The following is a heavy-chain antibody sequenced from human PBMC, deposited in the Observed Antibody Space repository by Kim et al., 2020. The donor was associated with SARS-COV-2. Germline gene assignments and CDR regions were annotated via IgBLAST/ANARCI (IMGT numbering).Heavy chain of an antibody. J-gene: IGHJ3*02. D-gene: IGHD4-17*01. V-gene: IGHV4-30-2*05. CDR3: ARDTTVTTNDAFDI. Sequence: NPSLKSRVTISVDTSKNRFSRKLSSVTAADTAVYYCARDTTVTTNDAFDIWGQGTMVTVSS.